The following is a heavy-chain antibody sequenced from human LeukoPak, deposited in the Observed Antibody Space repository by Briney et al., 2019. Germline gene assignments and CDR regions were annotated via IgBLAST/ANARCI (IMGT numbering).Heavy chain of an antibody. J-gene: IGHJ6*02. CDR2: INPNSGGT. V-gene: IGHV1-2*06. Sequence: ASVKVSCKASGYTFTSYYMHWVRQAPGQGLEWMGRINPNSGGTNYAQKFQGRVTMTRDTSISTAYMELSRLRSDDTAVYYCAREDYDFWSGYYTVHYYYYGMDVWGQGTTVTVSS. CDR3: AREDYDFWSGYYTVHYYYYGMDV. D-gene: IGHD3-3*01. CDR1: GYTFTSYY.